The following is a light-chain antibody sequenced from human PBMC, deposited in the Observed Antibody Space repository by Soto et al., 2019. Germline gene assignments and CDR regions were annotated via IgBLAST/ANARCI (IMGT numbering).Light chain of an antibody. V-gene: IGKV1-8*01. Sequence: AIATSESPTSCSASTRDRVSIRFRASQDISSYLAWYQQKPGKAPKLLIYDASSLESGVPSRFSGSGSGTEFTLAISSLQPDDFATYYCQQYNSYWPFGQVTNVAIK. J-gene: IGKJ1*01. CDR2: DAS. CDR3: QQYNSYWP. CDR1: QDISSY.